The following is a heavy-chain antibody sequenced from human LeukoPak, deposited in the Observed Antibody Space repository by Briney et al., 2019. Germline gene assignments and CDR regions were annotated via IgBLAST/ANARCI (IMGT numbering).Heavy chain of an antibody. Sequence: PSETLSLTCTVSGGSISSGSYYWSWIRQPAGKGLEWIGRIYSSGSTNYNPYLKSRVAISGDTFKNQFSLRLGSVTAADTAVYYCARGGGAAPFDYWGLGTQVTVSS. CDR1: GGSISSGSYY. CDR2: IYSSGST. V-gene: IGHV4-61*02. J-gene: IGHJ4*02. CDR3: ARGGGAAPFDY. D-gene: IGHD5-12*01.